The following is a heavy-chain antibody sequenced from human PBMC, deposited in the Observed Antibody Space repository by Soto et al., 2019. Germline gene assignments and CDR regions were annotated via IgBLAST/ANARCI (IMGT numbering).Heavy chain of an antibody. D-gene: IGHD6-13*01. J-gene: IGHJ4*02. CDR2: FDPEDGET. V-gene: IGHV1-24*01. Sequence: ASVKVSCKVSGYTLTELSMHWVRQAPGKGLEWMGGFDPEDGETIYAQKFQGRVTMTEDTSTDTAYMELSSLRSEDTAVYYCATLLRSSWYIYFDYWGQGTLVTVSS. CDR3: ATLLRSSWYIYFDY. CDR1: GYTLTELS.